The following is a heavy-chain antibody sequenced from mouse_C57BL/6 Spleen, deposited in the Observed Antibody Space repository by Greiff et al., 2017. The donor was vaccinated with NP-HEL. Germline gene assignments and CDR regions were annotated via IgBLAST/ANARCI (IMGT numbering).Heavy chain of an antibody. CDR1: GYTFTSYW. V-gene: IGHV1-52*01. D-gene: IGHD2-5*01. CDR3: ARTASNCYAMDY. CDR2: IDPSDSET. J-gene: IGHJ4*01. Sequence: VQLQQPGAELVRPGSSVKLSCTASGYTFTSYWMHWVKQRPIQGLEWIGNIDPSDSETHYNQKFKDKATLTVDKSSSTAYMQLSSLTSEDSAVYYCARTASNCYAMDYWGQGTSVTVSS.